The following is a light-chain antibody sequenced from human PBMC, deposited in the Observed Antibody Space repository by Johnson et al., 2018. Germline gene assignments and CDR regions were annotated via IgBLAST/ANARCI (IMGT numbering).Light chain of an antibody. Sequence: QSVLTQPPSVSAAPGQKVTISCSGSSSNIGNNYVSWYQQLPGTAPKLLIYENNKRPSGIPDRFSGSKSGPSATLGITGLQTGDEADYYCGTWNSSLSAGNVFGTGTKVTVL. V-gene: IGLV1-51*02. CDR3: GTWNSSLSAGNV. CDR1: SSNIGNNY. CDR2: ENN. J-gene: IGLJ1*01.